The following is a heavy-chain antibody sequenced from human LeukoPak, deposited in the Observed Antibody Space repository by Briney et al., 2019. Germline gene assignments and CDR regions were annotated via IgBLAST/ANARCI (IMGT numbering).Heavy chain of an antibody. CDR3: ARAPVTGYYKEMDYFDY. CDR2: IIPIFGTA. D-gene: IGHD3-9*01. J-gene: IGHJ4*02. Sequence: ASVKVSCKAAGGTFSSYAISWVRQAPGQGLEWMGGIIPIFGTANYAQKFQGRVRITADESTSTAYMELSSLRSEDTAVYYCARAPVTGYYKEMDYFDYWGQGTLVTVSS. V-gene: IGHV1-69*13. CDR1: GGTFSSYA.